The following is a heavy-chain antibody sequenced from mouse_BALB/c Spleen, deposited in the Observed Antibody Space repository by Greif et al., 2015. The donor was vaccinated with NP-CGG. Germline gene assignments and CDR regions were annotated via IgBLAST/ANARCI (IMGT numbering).Heavy chain of an antibody. CDR2: INPYNGNT. Sequence: VQLQQSGPELVKPGASVKISCKASGYSFTGYFMNWVKQSHGKSLEWIGRINPYNGNTFYNQKFKGKATLTVDKSSSTAHMDLLSLTSEGSAVYYCGRGSFYGQEDYWGQGTTLTVSS. CDR3: GRGSFYGQEDY. J-gene: IGHJ2*01. V-gene: IGHV1-37*01. CDR1: GYSFTGYF. D-gene: IGHD2-10*01.